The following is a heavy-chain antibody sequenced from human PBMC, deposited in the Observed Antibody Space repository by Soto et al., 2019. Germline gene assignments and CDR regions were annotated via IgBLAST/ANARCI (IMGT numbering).Heavy chain of an antibody. Sequence: GASVKVSCKASGYTFTAYYIHWVRHAPGHGLEWVGWIDPNTGDTNYAQKFQGRVTMTSDTSINTAYMDLSSLRSDDTAVYYCAREGTNFYESSGYYFELWGQGTLVTVSS. CDR3: AREGTNFYESSGYYFEL. V-gene: IGHV1-2*02. D-gene: IGHD3-22*01. J-gene: IGHJ5*02. CDR2: IDPNTGDT. CDR1: GYTFTAYY.